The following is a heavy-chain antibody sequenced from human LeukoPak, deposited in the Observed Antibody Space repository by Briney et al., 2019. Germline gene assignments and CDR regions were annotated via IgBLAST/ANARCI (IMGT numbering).Heavy chain of an antibody. D-gene: IGHD6-19*01. J-gene: IGHJ4*02. CDR2: ISSSRSII. CDR3: ARDQWLDY. Sequence: GGSLRLSCAASGFTFNSYSMNWVRRAPGKGLEWVSYISSSRSIIYYADSVKGRFTISRDNAKNSLYLQMNSLRAEDTAVYYCARDQWLDYWGRGTLVTVSS. CDR1: GFTFNSYS. V-gene: IGHV3-48*01.